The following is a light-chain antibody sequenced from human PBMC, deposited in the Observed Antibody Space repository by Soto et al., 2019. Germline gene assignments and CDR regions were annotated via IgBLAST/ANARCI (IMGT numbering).Light chain of an antibody. V-gene: IGKV1-39*01. Sequence: DIEMTQSPSALSASVGDKVTITCRASQPISSYLNWYQHKPGEAPRLPIYFISRLQSGAPSRFSGSGSGKDFTLTIDSPQPEDTATYYCQQTYSRPVTFGQGTRLEIK. J-gene: IGKJ5*01. CDR3: QQTYSRPVT. CDR1: QPISSY. CDR2: FIS.